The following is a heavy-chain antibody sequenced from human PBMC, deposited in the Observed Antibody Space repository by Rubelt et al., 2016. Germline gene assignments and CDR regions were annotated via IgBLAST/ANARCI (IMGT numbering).Heavy chain of an antibody. CDR3: ARHYRPYSSSWYYCDY. V-gene: IGHV4-30-4*07. CDR2: IYYSGST. J-gene: IGHJ4*01. D-gene: IGHD6-13*01. CDR1: GGSISSGGYS. Sequence: QVQLQESGPGLVTPSQTLSLTCAVSGGSISSGGYSWSWIRQPPGKGLEWIGYIYYSGSTYYNPSFKSRFTISLDTSENQYALKLTAVTAADTAVYYCARHYRPYSSSWYYCDYWGQGTLVTVSS.